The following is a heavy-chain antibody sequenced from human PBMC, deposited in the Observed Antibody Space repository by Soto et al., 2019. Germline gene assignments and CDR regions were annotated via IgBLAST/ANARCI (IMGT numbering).Heavy chain of an antibody. J-gene: IGHJ4*02. CDR3: GRTHRSTSGQPAMMIGGDY. CDR2: IHYTENT. V-gene: IGHV4-39*01. D-gene: IGHD2-2*01. Sequence: QLQLQESGPGLVKPSETLSLTCTVTGGSISTINYTWGWIRQPPGKGREWIGSIHYTENTSSNPSLKGRVTISIDTSKNQFSLKLTSVTAADTAVYYCGRTHRSTSGQPAMMIGGDYWGQGTLVTVSS. CDR1: GGSISTINYT.